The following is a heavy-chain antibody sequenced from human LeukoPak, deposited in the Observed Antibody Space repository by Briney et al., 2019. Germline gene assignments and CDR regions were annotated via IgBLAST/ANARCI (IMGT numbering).Heavy chain of an antibody. CDR2: IYPGDSDT. Sequence: GESLKISCKGSGYSFPNYWIGWVRQMPGKGLEWMGIIYPGDSDTRYSPSFQGQVTISADKSISTAYLQWSSLKASDTAMYYCARHRKRDYGGKSYFDLWGRGTLVTVSS. CDR3: ARHRKRDYGGKSYFDL. J-gene: IGHJ2*01. CDR1: GYSFPNYW. D-gene: IGHD4-23*01. V-gene: IGHV5-51*01.